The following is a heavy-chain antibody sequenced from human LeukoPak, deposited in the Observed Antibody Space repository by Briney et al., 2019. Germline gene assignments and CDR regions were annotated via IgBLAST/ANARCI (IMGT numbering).Heavy chain of an antibody. CDR1: GGSISYYY. J-gene: IGHJ4*02. D-gene: IGHD2-21*02. Sequence: PSETLSLTCTVSGGSISYYYWSWIRQPPGKGLEWIGYIYSSGSTNYNPSLKSRVTISVDTSKNQFSLKLSSVTAADTAVYYCAGFGYCGGDCYTDYWGQGTLVTVSS. V-gene: IGHV4-59*08. CDR3: AGFGYCGGDCYTDY. CDR2: IYSSGST.